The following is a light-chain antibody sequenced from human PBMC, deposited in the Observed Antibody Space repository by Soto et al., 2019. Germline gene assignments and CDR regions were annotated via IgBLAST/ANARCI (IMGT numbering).Light chain of an antibody. CDR1: QSVTTY. CDR2: DAS. CDR3: QQRSNWPPAIT. V-gene: IGKV3-11*01. Sequence: EIVLTQSPATLSLSPGERATLSCRASQSVTTYLAWYQQKPGQAPRLLIYDASHRATGIPARFSGSGSGTDFTLTISSLEPEDFAVYYCQQRSNWPPAITFGQGTKVDIK. J-gene: IGKJ1*01.